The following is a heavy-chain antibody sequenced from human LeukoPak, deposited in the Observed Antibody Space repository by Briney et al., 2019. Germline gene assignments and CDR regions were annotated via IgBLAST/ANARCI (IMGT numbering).Heavy chain of an antibody. Sequence: SETLSLTCAVYGGSFSGYYWSWIRQPPGKGLEWIGEINHSGSTNYNPSLKSRVTISVDTSKNQFSLKLSSVTAADTAVYYCARMGAIGWYFDLWGRGTQVTVSS. CDR1: GGSFSGYY. CDR2: INHSGST. J-gene: IGHJ2*01. CDR3: ARMGAIGWYFDL. V-gene: IGHV4-34*01. D-gene: IGHD1-26*01.